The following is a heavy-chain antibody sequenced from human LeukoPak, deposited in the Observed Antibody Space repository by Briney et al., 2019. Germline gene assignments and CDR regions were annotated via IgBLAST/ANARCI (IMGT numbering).Heavy chain of an antibody. Sequence: PSETLSLTCTVSSGSINSGSYYWNWIRQPAGKGLEWIGRINTSGSTNYNPSLKSRATMSVDTSKNQFSLKLSSVTAADTAVYYCARDKLDIVIVPGRESSFYYYYYMDVWGKGTTVTISS. J-gene: IGHJ6*03. CDR1: SGSINSGSYY. D-gene: IGHD2-2*03. CDR3: ARDKLDIVIVPGRESSFYYYYYMDV. V-gene: IGHV4-61*02. CDR2: INTSGST.